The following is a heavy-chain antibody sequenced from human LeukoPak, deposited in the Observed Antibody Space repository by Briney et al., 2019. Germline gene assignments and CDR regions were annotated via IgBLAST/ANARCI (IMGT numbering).Heavy chain of an antibody. CDR1: GGSFSGHY. Sequence: SETLSLTCAVYGGSFSGHYWSWIRQPPGKRLGWIGEINHSGNTNYNPSLKSRVTIGVDTSKNQFSLKVNSVTAADTAVYYCASQIVGATRGPNFDYWGQGSLVTVSS. CDR2: INHSGNT. CDR3: ASQIVGATRGPNFDY. D-gene: IGHD1-26*01. J-gene: IGHJ4*02. V-gene: IGHV4-34*01.